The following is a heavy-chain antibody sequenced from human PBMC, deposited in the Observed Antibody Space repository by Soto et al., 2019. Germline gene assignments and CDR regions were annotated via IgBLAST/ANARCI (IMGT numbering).Heavy chain of an antibody. Sequence: SETLSLTCTVSGGSVISGSYYWSWVRQPPGKGLEWIGSIYYMGSTNYNPSLKSRATISVDTSKNQFSLKLSSVTAADTAVYYCARENYGEGYNVMDVWRQGNTVTVS. J-gene: IGHJ6*02. CDR2: IYYMGST. CDR3: ARENYGEGYNVMDV. V-gene: IGHV4-61*01. D-gene: IGHD1-7*01. CDR1: GGSVISGSYY.